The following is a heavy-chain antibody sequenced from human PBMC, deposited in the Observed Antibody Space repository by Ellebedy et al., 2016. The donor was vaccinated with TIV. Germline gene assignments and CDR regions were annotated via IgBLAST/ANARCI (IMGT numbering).Heavy chain of an antibody. J-gene: IGHJ4*02. CDR3: VRVSRSGSKY. D-gene: IGHD5-12*01. V-gene: IGHV3-74*01. Sequence: GESLKISXGVSGFNFTRYWMHWVRQAPGKGLVWLSRISNDGTNTTYADSVRGRFTISRDNAKNFLYLQMSSLRPADTAVYYCVRVSRSGSKYWGQGTLVTVSS. CDR2: ISNDGTNT. CDR1: GFNFTRYW.